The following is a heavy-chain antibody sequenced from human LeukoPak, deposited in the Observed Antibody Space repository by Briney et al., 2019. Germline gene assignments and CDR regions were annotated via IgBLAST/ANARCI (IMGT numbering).Heavy chain of an antibody. V-gene: IGHV3-30*18. CDR3: AKDRSRLLLWFGESTA. CDR2: ISYDGSNK. CDR1: GFTFSSYG. Sequence: GRSLRLSCAASGFTFSSYGMHWVRQAPGKGLECLAVISYDGSNKYYADSVKGRFTISRDNSKNTLYLQMNSLRAEDTAVYYCAKDRSRLLLWFGESTAWGQGTLVTVSS. D-gene: IGHD3-10*01. J-gene: IGHJ5*02.